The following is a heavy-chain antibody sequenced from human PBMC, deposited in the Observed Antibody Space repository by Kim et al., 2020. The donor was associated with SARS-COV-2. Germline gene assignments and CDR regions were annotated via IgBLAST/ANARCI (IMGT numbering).Heavy chain of an antibody. Sequence: DAVKGRYSISRDNSKNTLYLQMISLRAEDTAVYYCARDLYSGSGSYYFDYWGQGTLVTVSS. J-gene: IGHJ4*02. V-gene: IGHV3-53*01. D-gene: IGHD3-10*01. CDR3: ARDLYSGSGSYYFDY.